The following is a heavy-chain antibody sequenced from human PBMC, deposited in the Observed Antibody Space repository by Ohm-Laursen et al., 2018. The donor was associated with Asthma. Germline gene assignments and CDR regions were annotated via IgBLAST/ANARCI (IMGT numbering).Heavy chain of an antibody. CDR1: GDSISSGNNY. V-gene: IGHV4-30-4*08. J-gene: IGHJ4*02. Sequence: SQTLSLTCTVSGDSISSGNNYWSWIRQHPGKGLEWIGYIYYSGITYSNPSLRSRVSISVDTSKNQFSLKLSFVTAADTAVYYCARGPMHDYYFDNWGQGTLVTVSS. D-gene: IGHD1-1*01. CDR2: IYYSGIT. CDR3: ARGPMHDYYFDN.